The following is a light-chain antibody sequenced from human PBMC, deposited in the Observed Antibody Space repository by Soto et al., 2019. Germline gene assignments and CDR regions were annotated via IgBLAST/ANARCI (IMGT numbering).Light chain of an antibody. V-gene: IGKV3-15*01. CDR2: GAS. CDR3: QQYSYWPPWT. J-gene: IGKJ1*01. Sequence: EIVMTQSPATLSVSPGERAALYCKASQSIGSKLAWYQQKPGQAPRLLIYGASTRANGSPARFSGSGSGTEFTLTISGLLSEDFAVYHCQQYSYWPPWTFGQGTKVEIK. CDR1: QSIGSK.